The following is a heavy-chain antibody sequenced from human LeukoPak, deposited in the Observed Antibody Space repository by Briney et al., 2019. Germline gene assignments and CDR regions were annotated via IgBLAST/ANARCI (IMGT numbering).Heavy chain of an antibody. J-gene: IGHJ4*02. D-gene: IGHD6-19*01. CDR3: ARVTYSSGWYMREGVYYFDY. V-gene: IGHV4-31*03. CDR1: GGSISSGGYY. CDR2: IYYSGST. Sequence: SETLSLTCTVSGGSISSGGYYWSWIRQHPGKGLEWIGYIYYSGSTYYNPSLKSRVTISVDTSKNQFSLKLSSVTAADTAVYYCARVTYSSGWYMREGVYYFDYWGQGTLATVSS.